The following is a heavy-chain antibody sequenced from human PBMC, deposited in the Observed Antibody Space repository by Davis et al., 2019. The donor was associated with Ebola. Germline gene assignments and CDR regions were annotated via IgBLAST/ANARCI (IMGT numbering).Heavy chain of an antibody. J-gene: IGHJ4*02. CDR3: ARDLIGSVGESDY. D-gene: IGHD3-16*01. V-gene: IGHV3-74*01. CDR1: GFTFSSYW. Sequence: GESLKISCAASGFTFSSYWMHWVRQVPGKGLVWVSRINSDGSSTSYADSVKGRFTISRDNAKNTLYLQMNSLRAEDTAVYYCARDLIGSVGESDYWGQGTLVTVSS. CDR2: INSDGSST.